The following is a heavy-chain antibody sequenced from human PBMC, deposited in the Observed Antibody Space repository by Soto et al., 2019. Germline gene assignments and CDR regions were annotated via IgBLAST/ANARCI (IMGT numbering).Heavy chain of an antibody. CDR1: GFTFSSYW. Sequence: EVQLVESGGGLVQPGGSLRLSCAASGFTFSSYWMHWVRQAPGKGLVWVSRINSDGSSTSYANYVKGRFTISRDNSKNTLYMQMNSLRAEDMAVYYCARDPFPLAATRGRVDYWGLGNLVTVSS. J-gene: IGHJ4*02. V-gene: IGHV3-74*01. CDR3: ARDPFPLAATRGRVDY. CDR2: INSDGSST. D-gene: IGHD6-13*01.